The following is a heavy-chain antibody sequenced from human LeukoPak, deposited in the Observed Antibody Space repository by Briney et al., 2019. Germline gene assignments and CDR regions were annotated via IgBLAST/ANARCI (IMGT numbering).Heavy chain of an antibody. CDR1: GFTVSSNY. CDR3: ARVHDYGDYFFDY. Sequence: PGGSLRLSCAASGFTVSSNYMSWVRQAPGKGLEWVSVIYSGGTTSYAGSVKGRFTISRDNSKNTLYLQMNSLRAEDTAVYYCARVHDYGDYFFDYWGQGTLVTVSS. D-gene: IGHD4-17*01. J-gene: IGHJ4*02. V-gene: IGHV3-66*01. CDR2: IYSGGTT.